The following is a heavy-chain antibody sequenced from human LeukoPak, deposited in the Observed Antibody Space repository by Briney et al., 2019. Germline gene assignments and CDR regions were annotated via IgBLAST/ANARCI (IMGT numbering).Heavy chain of an antibody. V-gene: IGHV3-7*01. CDR2: IKQDGSEK. J-gene: IGHJ4*02. Sequence: PGGSLRLSCAASGFTFSSYWMSWVRQAPGKGLEWVANIKQDGSEKYYVDSVKGRFTISRDNSKNTLYLQMNSLRAEDTAVYYCARDRRPYSGSYYSFGYWGQGTLVTVSS. CDR1: GFTFSSYW. D-gene: IGHD1-26*01. CDR3: ARDRRPYSGSYYSFGY.